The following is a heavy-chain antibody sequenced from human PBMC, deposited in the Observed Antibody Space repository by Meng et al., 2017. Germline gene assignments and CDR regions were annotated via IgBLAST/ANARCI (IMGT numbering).Heavy chain of an antibody. CDR2: IYYSGST. V-gene: IGHV4-59*01. CDR1: GGSISSYY. D-gene: IGHD6-13*01. Sequence: SETLSLTCTVSGGSISSYYWSWIRQPPGKGLEWIGYIYYSGSTNYNPSLKSRVTISVDTPKNQFSLKLSSVTAADTAVYYCARQGGIAAAGTIWFDPWGQGTLVTVSS. CDR3: ARQGGIAAAGTIWFDP. J-gene: IGHJ5*02.